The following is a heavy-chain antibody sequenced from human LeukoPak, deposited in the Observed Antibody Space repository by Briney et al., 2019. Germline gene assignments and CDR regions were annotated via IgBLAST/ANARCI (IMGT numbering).Heavy chain of an antibody. V-gene: IGHV4-31*03. CDR3: ARDRTRIAAAGVWFDP. CDR1: GGSISSGGYY. J-gene: IGHJ5*02. CDR2: IYYSGST. Sequence: PSQTLSLTCTVSGGSISSGGYYWSWIRQHPGKGLEWIGYIYYSGSTYYNPSLKSRVTISVGTSKNQFSLKLSSVTAADTAVYYCARDRTRIAAAGVWFDPWGQGTLVTVSS. D-gene: IGHD6-13*01.